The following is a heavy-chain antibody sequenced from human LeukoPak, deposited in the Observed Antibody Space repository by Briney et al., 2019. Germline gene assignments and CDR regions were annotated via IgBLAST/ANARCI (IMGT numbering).Heavy chain of an antibody. D-gene: IGHD3-10*01. V-gene: IGHV3-23*01. J-gene: IGHJ6*02. CDR1: GFTFSSYA. CDR3: AKDDSRGSGIRQNYYYGMDV. CDR2: ISGSGGST. Sequence: GGSLRLSCAASGFTFSSYAMSWVRQASGKGLEWVSAISGSGGSTYYADSVKGRFTISRDNSKNTLYLQMNSLRAEDTAVYYCAKDDSRGSGIRQNYYYGMDVWGQGTTVTVSS.